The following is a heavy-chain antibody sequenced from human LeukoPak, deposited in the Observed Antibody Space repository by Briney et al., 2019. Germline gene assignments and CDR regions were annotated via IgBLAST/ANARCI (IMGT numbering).Heavy chain of an antibody. Sequence: ASVKVSCKASGYTFTGYYMHWVRQAPGQGLEWMAWINPNSGGTNYAQKFQGRVTMTRDTSISTAYMELSRLRSDDTAVYYCARVGTSPTGNWFDPWGQGTLVTVSS. CDR1: GYTFTGYY. CDR3: ARVGTSPTGNWFDP. CDR2: INPNSGGT. D-gene: IGHD2-2*01. V-gene: IGHV1-2*02. J-gene: IGHJ5*02.